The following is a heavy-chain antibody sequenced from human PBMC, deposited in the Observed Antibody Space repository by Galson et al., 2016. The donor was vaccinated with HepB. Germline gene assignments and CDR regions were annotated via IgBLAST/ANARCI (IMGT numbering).Heavy chain of an antibody. Sequence: SETLSLTCTVSGGSISSSSYHWGWIRQPPGKGLEWIGSVYNSGSTYYNPSLKSRVTISVDTSKKQFSLDLSSVTAADTAMYYCAGIVGGTSVNYWGQGTLVTVSS. CDR1: GGSISSSSYH. V-gene: IGHV4-39*07. CDR2: VYNSGST. J-gene: IGHJ4*02. CDR3: AGIVGGTSVNY. D-gene: IGHD1-26*01.